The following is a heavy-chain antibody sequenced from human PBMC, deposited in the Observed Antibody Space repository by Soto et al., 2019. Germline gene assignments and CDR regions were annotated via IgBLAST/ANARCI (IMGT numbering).Heavy chain of an antibody. CDR1: GFTFSSYA. Sequence: PGGSLRLSCSASGFTFSSYAMHWVRQAPGKGLEYVSAINSNGGSTYYADSVKGRFTVSRDNAQNSVFLQLNSLRAEDTAVYYCARDKDWAFDYWGQGTLVTVSS. CDR2: INSNGGST. V-gene: IGHV3-64*04. J-gene: IGHJ4*02. D-gene: IGHD3-9*01. CDR3: ARDKDWAFDY.